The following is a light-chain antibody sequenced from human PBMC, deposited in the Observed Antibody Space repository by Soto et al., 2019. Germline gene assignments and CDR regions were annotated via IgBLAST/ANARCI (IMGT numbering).Light chain of an antibody. V-gene: IGLV2-23*01. CDR1: SSDVGSYNL. CDR2: EGS. J-gene: IGLJ2*01. CDR3: CSYAGSSVA. Sequence: QSALTQPASVSGSPGQSITISCTGTSSDVGSYNLVSWYQQHPGKAPILMIYEGSKRPSGVSNRFSGSKSGNTASLTISGVQAEDEAEYYCCSYAGSSVAFGGGTKLTVL.